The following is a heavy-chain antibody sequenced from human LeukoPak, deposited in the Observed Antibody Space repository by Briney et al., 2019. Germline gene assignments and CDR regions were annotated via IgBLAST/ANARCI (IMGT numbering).Heavy chain of an antibody. CDR3: AKSLHGSGSYYNY. J-gene: IGHJ4*02. CDR1: GFSFSTSA. D-gene: IGHD3-10*01. CDR2: IKQDGSEK. Sequence: GGSLRLSCAASGFSFSTSAMTWVRQAPGKGLEWVANIKQDGSEKNYLDSVKGRFTISRDNAKNTLYLQMNSLRAEDTALYYCAKSLHGSGSYYNYWGQGTLVTVSS. V-gene: IGHV3-7*03.